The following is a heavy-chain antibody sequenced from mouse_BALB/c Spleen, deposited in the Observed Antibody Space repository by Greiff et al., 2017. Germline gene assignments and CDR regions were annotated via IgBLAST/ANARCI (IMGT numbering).Heavy chain of an antibody. V-gene: IGHV5-6*01. J-gene: IGHJ2*01. CDR3: ARHEGVGYFDY. CDR1: GFTFSSYG. CDR2: ISSGGSYT. Sequence: EVQVVESGGDLVKPGGSLKLSCAASGFTFSSYGMSWVRQTPDKRLEWVATISSGGSYTYYPDSVKGRFTISRDNAKNTLYLQMSSLKSEDTAMYYCARHEGVGYFDYWGQGTTLTVSA. D-gene: IGHD3-1*01.